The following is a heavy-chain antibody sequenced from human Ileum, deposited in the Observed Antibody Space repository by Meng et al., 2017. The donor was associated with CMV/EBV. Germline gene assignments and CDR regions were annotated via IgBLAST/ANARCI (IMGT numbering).Heavy chain of an antibody. Sequence: HLRVSGPGLVKASQPLSLTFNFSCVSIMNDDQDWSSIRQPPGKGLEWIWYVFYSGITYYNPSLMSRVTISVDTSKNQFSLRLSSVTAADTAVYYCARELRYGDYYFDSWGQGTLVTVSS. V-gene: IGHV4-30-4*08. D-gene: IGHD4-17*01. CDR2: VFYSGIT. CDR3: ARELRYGDYYFDS. J-gene: IGHJ4*02. CDR1: CVSIMNDDQD.